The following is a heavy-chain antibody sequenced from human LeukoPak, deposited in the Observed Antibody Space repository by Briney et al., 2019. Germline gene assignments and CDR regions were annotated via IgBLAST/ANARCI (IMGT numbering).Heavy chain of an antibody. Sequence: PGGSLRLSCAASGYTFSRYAMSWVRQAPGKGLEWVSAISGSGGSTYYADSVKGRFTISRDNSKNTLYLQMNSLRAEDTAVYYCAKEQKQCLEDRILIDYCGQGALVTVSS. V-gene: IGHV3-23*01. CDR3: AKEQKQCLEDRILIDY. CDR2: ISGSGGST. CDR1: GYTFSRYA. D-gene: IGHD6-19*01. J-gene: IGHJ4*02.